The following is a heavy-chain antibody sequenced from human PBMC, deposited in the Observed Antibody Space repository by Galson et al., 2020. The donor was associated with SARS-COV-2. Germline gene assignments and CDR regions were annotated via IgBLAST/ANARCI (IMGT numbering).Heavy chain of an antibody. CDR1: GASIDSRGFY. J-gene: IGHJ4*02. CDR3: ASADYGYSSSLPWAD. CDR2: ISYSGTT. D-gene: IGHD6-13*01. Sequence: SQTLSLTCTVSGASIDSRGFYWSWIRQHPGKGLEWIGYISYSGTTYYNPSLESRVSVLIDTSKNQFSLKLYSVAAADTAVYYCASADYGYSSSLPWADWGQGTLVTVSS. V-gene: IGHV4-31*03.